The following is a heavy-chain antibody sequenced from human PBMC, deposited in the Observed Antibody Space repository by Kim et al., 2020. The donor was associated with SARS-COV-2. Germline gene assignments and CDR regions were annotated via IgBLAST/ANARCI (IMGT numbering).Heavy chain of an antibody. J-gene: IGHJ3*01. V-gene: IGHV3-23*03. D-gene: IGHD1-1*01. CDR3: KVEPPQDV. Sequence: GGSLRLSCAASGFTFSSSAMSWVRQAPGKGLEWVSVIYSGGSSTYYADSVKGRFTISRDNSKNTLYLQMNSLRAEDTAVYYCKVEPPQDVWGQGTMVTVSS. CDR2: IYSGGSST. CDR1: GFTFSSSA.